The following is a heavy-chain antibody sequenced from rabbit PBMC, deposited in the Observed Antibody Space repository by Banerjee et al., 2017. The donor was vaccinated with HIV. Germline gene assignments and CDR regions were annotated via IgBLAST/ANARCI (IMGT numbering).Heavy chain of an antibody. D-gene: IGHD1-1*01. J-gene: IGHJ4*01. CDR2: IYTSGYGSA. CDR1: GFSFSSGYD. Sequence: QSLEESGGDLVKPGASLTLTCKASGFSFSSGYDMCWVRQAPGKGLEWIACIYTSGYGSAYYASWAKGRFTITRSTSLNTVTLQMTSLTAADTATYFCARAGGFENYFNLWGPGTLVTVS. CDR3: ARAGGFENYFNL. V-gene: IGHV1S40*01.